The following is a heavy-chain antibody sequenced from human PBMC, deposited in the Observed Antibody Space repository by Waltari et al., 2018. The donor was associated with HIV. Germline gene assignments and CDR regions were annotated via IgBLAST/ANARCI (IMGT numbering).Heavy chain of an antibody. CDR2: IYYSGNT. Sequence: QLQLQESGPGLVKPSETLSLTCTVSVGSISSSGNYWSWIRQPPGKGLEWIGKIYYSGNTYYNPSLKSRLSISVDTSKNQFSLKMTSVTAADTAVYYCARSDKGYNFYFGMDVWGQGTSVTVSS. CDR3: ARSDKGYNFYFGMDV. CDR1: VGSISSSGNY. D-gene: IGHD2-15*01. V-gene: IGHV4-39*01. J-gene: IGHJ6*02.